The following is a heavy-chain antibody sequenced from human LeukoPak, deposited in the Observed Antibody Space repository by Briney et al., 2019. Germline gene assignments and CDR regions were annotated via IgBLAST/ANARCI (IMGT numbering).Heavy chain of an antibody. CDR3: AKLGVTMVRGVYYYYYMDV. V-gene: IGHV4-4*09. Sequence: PSETLSLTCTVSGGSISSNYWSWNRQPPGKGLEWIGYIFTSGNTNYNPSLKSRVTISADTSKNQFSLKLSSVTAADTAVYFCAKLGVTMVRGVYYYYYMDVWGKGTTVTVSS. CDR2: IFTSGNT. J-gene: IGHJ6*03. D-gene: IGHD3-10*01. CDR1: GGSISSNY.